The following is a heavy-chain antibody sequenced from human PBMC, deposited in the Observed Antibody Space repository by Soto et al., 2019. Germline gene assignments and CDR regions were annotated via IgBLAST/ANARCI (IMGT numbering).Heavy chain of an antibody. D-gene: IGHD3-22*01. V-gene: IGHV4-34*01. CDR3: ARAQNRPYYYDSSGYINGMDV. Sequence: KPSETLSLTCAVYGGSFSGYYWSWIRQPPGKGLEWIGEINHSGSTNYNPSLKSRVTISVDTSKNQFSLKLSSVTAADTAVYYCARAQNRPYYYDSSGYINGMDVWGQGTTVTVSS. CDR2: INHSGST. J-gene: IGHJ6*02. CDR1: GGSFSGYY.